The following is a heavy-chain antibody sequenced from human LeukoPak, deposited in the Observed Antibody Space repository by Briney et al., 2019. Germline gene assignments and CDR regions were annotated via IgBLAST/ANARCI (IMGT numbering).Heavy chain of an antibody. V-gene: IGHV4-59*01. CDR3: ARGTRGLDAFDY. Sequence: PSETLSLTCSVSGGSISTDYWSWIRQTPGKGLEEIGYIYNSGSPNYNPSLEGRVTMSIDTSKNHFSLKLSSVTAADTAVYYCARGTRGLDAFDYWGQGTLVTVSS. CDR2: IYNSGSP. D-gene: IGHD1-1*01. J-gene: IGHJ4*02. CDR1: GGSISTDY.